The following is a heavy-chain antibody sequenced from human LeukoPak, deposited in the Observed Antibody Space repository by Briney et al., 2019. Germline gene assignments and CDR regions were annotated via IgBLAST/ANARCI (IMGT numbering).Heavy chain of an antibody. J-gene: IGHJ4*02. D-gene: IGHD4-23*01. CDR1: GGSISSYY. CDR3: ARGVDYGGNFDY. V-gene: IGHV4-59*08. CDR2: IYYSGNT. Sequence: SETLSLTCTVPGGSISSYYWSWIRRPPGKGLEWLSYIYYSGNTKHSPPIKSRITIPVGTSKNHFSPTLSSVTAADTAVYYRARGVDYGGNFDYWGQGTLVTVSS.